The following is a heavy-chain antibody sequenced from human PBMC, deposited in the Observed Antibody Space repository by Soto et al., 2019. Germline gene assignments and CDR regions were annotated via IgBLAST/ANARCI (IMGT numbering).Heavy chain of an antibody. CDR1: GFTVSSNY. Sequence: GGSLRLSCAASGFTVSSNYMSWVRQAPGKGLEWVSVIYSGGSTYYADSVKGRLTISRDNSKNTLYLQMNSLRAEDTAVYYCARDRNDFWSGYTDYWGQGTLVTVSS. CDR3: ARDRNDFWSGYTDY. D-gene: IGHD3-3*01. J-gene: IGHJ4*02. CDR2: IYSGGST. V-gene: IGHV3-53*01.